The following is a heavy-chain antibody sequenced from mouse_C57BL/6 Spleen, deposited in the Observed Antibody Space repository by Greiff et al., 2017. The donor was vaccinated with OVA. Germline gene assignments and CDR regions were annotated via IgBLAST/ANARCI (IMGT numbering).Heavy chain of an antibody. Sequence: QVQLQQSGAELVRPGTSVKVSCKASGYAFTNYLIEWVKQRPGQGLEWIGVINPGSGGPNYNEKFKGKATLTADKSSSTSYMQLSSLTSEDSAVYFCARGNWGFAYWGQGTLVTVSA. D-gene: IGHD4-1*01. J-gene: IGHJ3*01. CDR2: INPGSGGP. CDR1: GYAFTNYL. V-gene: IGHV1-54*01. CDR3: ARGNWGFAY.